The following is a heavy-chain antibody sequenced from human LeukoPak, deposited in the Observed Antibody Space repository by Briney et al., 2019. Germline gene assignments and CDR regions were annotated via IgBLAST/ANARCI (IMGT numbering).Heavy chain of an antibody. V-gene: IGHV6-1*01. CDR3: ARAVGSGSFQTYYYYMDV. CDR1: GDSVSSNSAA. J-gene: IGHJ6*03. Sequence: SQTLSLTCAISGDSVSSNSAAWNWIRQSPSRGLEWLGRTYYRSKWYNDYAVSVKSRININPDTSKNQFSLKLSSVTAADTAVYYCARAVGSGSFQTYYYYMDVWGKGTTVTISS. D-gene: IGHD3-10*01. CDR2: TYYRSKWYN.